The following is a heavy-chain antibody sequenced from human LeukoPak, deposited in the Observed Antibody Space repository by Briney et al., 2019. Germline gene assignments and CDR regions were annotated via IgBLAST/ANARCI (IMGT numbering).Heavy chain of an antibody. J-gene: IGHJ6*04. CDR2: INHSGST. Sequence: SETLSLTCAVYGGSFSGYYWSWIRQPPGKGLEWIGEINHSGSTNYNPSLKSRATISVDTSKNQFSPKLSSVTAADTAVYYCARGPTPYGMDVWGKGTTVTVSS. D-gene: IGHD2-15*01. CDR1: GGSFSGYY. CDR3: ARGPTPYGMDV. V-gene: IGHV4-34*01.